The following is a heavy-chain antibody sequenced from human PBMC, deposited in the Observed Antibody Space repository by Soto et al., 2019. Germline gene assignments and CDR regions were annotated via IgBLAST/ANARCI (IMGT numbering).Heavy chain of an antibody. D-gene: IGHD6-6*01. CDR3: VTGDHLVR. CDR2: IIPVFGLV. Sequence: QVHLLLQSGAEVKKPGSSVKVSCKASGGTPSNSAISWVRQAPGQGLEWMGGIIPVFGLVKYAQNFQGRVTMTTDTSISTGYMELSGLKSDDTAVYYCVTGDHLVRWGQGTRVTVSS. CDR1: GGTPSNSA. J-gene: IGHJ4*02. V-gene: IGHV1-69*17.